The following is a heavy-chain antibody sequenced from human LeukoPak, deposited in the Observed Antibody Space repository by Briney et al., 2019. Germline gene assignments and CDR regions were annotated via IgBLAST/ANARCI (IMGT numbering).Heavy chain of an antibody. D-gene: IGHD2-2*01. CDR2: IRPDGSDK. CDR3: SGRDSSRNPWAY. Sequence: PGGSLRPSCAASGFTFDNFWMNWVRLSPGRGREWLANIRPDGSDKYYVDSVKGRFTISRDNGKNLVYLEMKSLRVEDTAVYYCSGRDSSRNPWAYWGQGTLVSVSS. CDR1: GFTFDNFW. V-gene: IGHV3-7*01. J-gene: IGHJ4*02.